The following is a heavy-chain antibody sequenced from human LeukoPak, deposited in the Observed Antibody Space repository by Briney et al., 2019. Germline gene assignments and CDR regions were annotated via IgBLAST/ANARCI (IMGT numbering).Heavy chain of an antibody. Sequence: SETLSLTCTVSGGSISSYYWSWIRQPPGKGLEWIGYIYYSGSTNYNPSLKSRVTISVDTSKNQLSLKLSSVTAADTAVYYCARLPYYYDSSGCSRRYFDYRGQGTLVTVSS. CDR2: IYYSGST. D-gene: IGHD3-22*01. CDR3: ARLPYYYDSSGCSRRYFDY. CDR1: GGSISSYY. J-gene: IGHJ4*02. V-gene: IGHV4-59*01.